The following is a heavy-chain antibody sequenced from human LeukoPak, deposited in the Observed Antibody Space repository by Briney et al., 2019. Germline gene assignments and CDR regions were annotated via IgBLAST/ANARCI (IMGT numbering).Heavy chain of an antibody. CDR1: GFTFSNYW. CDR2: IKEDGSDK. J-gene: IGHJ6*03. V-gene: IGHV3-7*04. Sequence: GGSLRLSCAASGFTFSNYWMTWVRQAPGKGLEWVANIKEDGSDKYYVASVRGRFTISRDNAKNTLYLEMNNLRDEDTAVYHCGGGRHYMDVWGKGTTVNVFS. CDR3: GGGRHYMDV.